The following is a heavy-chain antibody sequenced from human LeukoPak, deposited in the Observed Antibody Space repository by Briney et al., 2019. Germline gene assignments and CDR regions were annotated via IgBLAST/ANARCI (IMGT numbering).Heavy chain of an antibody. CDR2: INHSGST. J-gene: IGHJ4*02. V-gene: IGHV4-34*01. CDR3: ARGRTTMVRGVIIKFDY. CDR1: GGSFSGYY. Sequence: SETLSLTCAVYGGSFSGYYWSWIRQPPGKGLEWIGEINHSGSTNYNPSLKSRVTISVDTSENQFSLKLSSVTAADTAVYYCARGRTTMVRGVIIKFDYWGQGTLVTVSS. D-gene: IGHD3-10*01.